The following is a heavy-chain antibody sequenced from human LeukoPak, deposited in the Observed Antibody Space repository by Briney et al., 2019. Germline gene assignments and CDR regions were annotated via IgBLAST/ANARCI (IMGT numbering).Heavy chain of an antibody. J-gene: IGHJ4*02. V-gene: IGHV1-69*13. Sequence: SVKVSCKASGGAFSSSAITWVRQARGQGLGWMGGIIPLFGTANYAQKFRGRVTFTADGPTTTAYMDLSSLTSDDTAVYYCAIGHGGNAPMDYWGQGTLVTVSS. CDR3: AIGHGGNAPMDY. D-gene: IGHD4-23*01. CDR1: GGAFSSSA. CDR2: IIPLFGTA.